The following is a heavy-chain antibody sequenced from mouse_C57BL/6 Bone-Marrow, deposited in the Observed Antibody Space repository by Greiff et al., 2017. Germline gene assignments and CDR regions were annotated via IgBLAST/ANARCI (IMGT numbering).Heavy chain of an antibody. CDR2: IHPNSGST. Sequence: VQLQQPGAELVKPGASVKLSCKASGYTFTSYWMHWVKQRPGQGLEWIGMIHPNSGSTNYNEKFKSKATLTVDKSSSTAYMQLSSLTSEDSAVYYCARCGGSSYRYYFDDWGQGTTLTVSS. CDR3: ARCGGSSYRYYFDD. V-gene: IGHV1-64*01. CDR1: GYTFTSYW. D-gene: IGHD1-1*01. J-gene: IGHJ2*01.